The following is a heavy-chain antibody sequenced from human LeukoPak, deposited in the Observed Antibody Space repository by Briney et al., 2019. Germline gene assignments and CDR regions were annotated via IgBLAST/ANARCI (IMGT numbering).Heavy chain of an antibody. J-gene: IGHJ4*02. D-gene: IGHD4-23*01. CDR3: ARHPRDDYGGFGLDS. CDR1: GGSISSSAYY. CDR2: IYYSGAT. Sequence: SETLSLTCTVSGGSISSSAYYWAWIRQPPGKGLEWIGSIYYSGATYYCPSLKSRVTISVDTSRNHFSLSLNSVTAADTATYYCARHPRDDYGGFGLDSWGQGILVSVYS. V-gene: IGHV4-39*01.